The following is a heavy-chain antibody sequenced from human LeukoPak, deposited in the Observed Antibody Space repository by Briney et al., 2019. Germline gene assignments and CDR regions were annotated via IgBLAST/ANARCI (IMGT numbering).Heavy chain of an antibody. V-gene: IGHV3-23*01. J-gene: IGHJ4*02. CDR3: ASLSGWNARGDY. CDR1: GFTFSSYA. D-gene: IGHD6-19*01. Sequence: GGSLRLSCAASGFTFSSYAMSWVRQAPGKGLEWVSTISGSGGSTYYADSVKGRFTISRDNYRNTLYLQMNSLRAEDTAVYYCASLSGWNARGDYWGQGTLVTVSS. CDR2: ISGSGGST.